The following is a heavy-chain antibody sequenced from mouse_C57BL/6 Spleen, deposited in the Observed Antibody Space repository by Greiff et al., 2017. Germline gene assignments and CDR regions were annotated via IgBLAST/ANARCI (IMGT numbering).Heavy chain of an antibody. CDR2: IDPSDSET. V-gene: IGHV1-52*01. D-gene: IGHD2-1*01. CDR1: GYTFTSYW. J-gene: IGHJ3*01. Sequence: QVQLQQPGAELVRPGSSVKLSCKASGYTFTSYWMHWVKQRPIQGLEWIGNIDPSDSETHYNQKFKDKATLTVDKSSSTAYMQLSSLTSEDSAVYYCARYGNCAWFAYWGQGTLVTVSA. CDR3: ARYGNCAWFAY.